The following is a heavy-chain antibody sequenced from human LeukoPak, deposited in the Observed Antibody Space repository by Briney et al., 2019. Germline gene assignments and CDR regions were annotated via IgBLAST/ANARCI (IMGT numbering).Heavy chain of an antibody. CDR1: GFTFDDYG. J-gene: IGHJ4*02. V-gene: IGHV3-20*04. D-gene: IGHD4-17*01. CDR2: INWNGGST. Sequence: GGSLRLSCAASGFTFDDYGMSWVRQAPGKGLEWVSGINWNGGSTGYADSVKGRFTISRDNAKNSLYLQMNSLRAEDTAVYYCARRTTAVSDFDYWGQGTLVTVSS. CDR3: ARRTTAVSDFDY.